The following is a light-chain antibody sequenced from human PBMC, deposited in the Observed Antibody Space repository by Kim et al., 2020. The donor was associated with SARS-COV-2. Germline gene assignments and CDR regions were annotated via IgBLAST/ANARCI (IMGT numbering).Light chain of an antibody. J-gene: IGLJ3*02. CDR1: SLRTYP. V-gene: IGLV3-19*01. CDR2: DKN. Sequence: ALGQTVSITCQGDSLRTYPASWYQQKPGQAPILVMYDKNNLRSARVEECSGGSKGGKAALTTTGGQAVDEADNYYSGREDSGDPWVFGGGTKVTVL. CDR3: SGREDSGDPWV.